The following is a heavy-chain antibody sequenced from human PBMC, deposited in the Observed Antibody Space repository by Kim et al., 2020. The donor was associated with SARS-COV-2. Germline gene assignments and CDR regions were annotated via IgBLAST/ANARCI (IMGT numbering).Heavy chain of an antibody. CDR1: GFTFSSYS. CDR2: ISSSSSYI. CDR3: ARDPIAARRYFDY. Sequence: GGSLRLSCAASGFTFSSYSMNWVRQAPGKGLEWVSSISSSSSYIYYADSVKGRFTISRDNAKNSLYLQMNSLRAEDTAVYYCARDPIAARRYFDYWGQGTLVTVSS. V-gene: IGHV3-21*01. J-gene: IGHJ4*02. D-gene: IGHD6-6*01.